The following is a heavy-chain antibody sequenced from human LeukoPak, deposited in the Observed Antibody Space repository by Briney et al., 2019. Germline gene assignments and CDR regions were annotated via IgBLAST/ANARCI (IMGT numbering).Heavy chain of an antibody. CDR2: ISWNSGSI. CDR3: AKDIFTGIAAAGIFDY. J-gene: IGHJ4*02. CDR1: GFTFDDYA. D-gene: IGHD6-13*01. V-gene: IGHV3-9*01. Sequence: PGRSLRLSCAASGFTFDDYAMHWVRQALGKGLEWVSVISWNSGSIGYADSVKGRFTISRDNAKNSLYLQMNSLRAEDTALYYCAKDIFTGIAAAGIFDYWGQGTLVTVSS.